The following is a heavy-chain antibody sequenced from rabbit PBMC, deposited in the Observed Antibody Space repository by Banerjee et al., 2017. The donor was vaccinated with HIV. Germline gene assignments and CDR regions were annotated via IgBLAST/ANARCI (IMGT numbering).Heavy chain of an antibody. CDR1: GFSFSNKYV. J-gene: IGHJ4*01. CDR3: ARGNSGNIYYNL. CDR2: INTISGDT. V-gene: IGHV1S45*01. D-gene: IGHD8-1*01. Sequence: QEQLVESGGGLVQPGGSLTLSCKASGFSFSNKYVMCWVRQAPGKGLEWIGCINTISGDTVYATWAKGRFTISKASWTTVTLQMTSLTAADTATYFCARGNSGNIYYNLWGPGTLVTVS.